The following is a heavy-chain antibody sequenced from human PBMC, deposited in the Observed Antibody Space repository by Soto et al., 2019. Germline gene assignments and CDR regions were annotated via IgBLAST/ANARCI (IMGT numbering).Heavy chain of an antibody. J-gene: IGHJ6*02. CDR1: GGSISSSSYY. D-gene: IGHD3-22*01. CDR2: IYYSGST. Sequence: QLQLQESGPGLVKPSETLSLTCTVSGGSISSSSYYWGWIRQPPGKGLEWIGSIYYSGSTYYNPSLKSRVTISVDTSKNQFSLKLSSVTAADTAVYYCARTITMIVVGDPALAYYYGMDVWGQGTTVTVSS. V-gene: IGHV4-39*01. CDR3: ARTITMIVVGDPALAYYYGMDV.